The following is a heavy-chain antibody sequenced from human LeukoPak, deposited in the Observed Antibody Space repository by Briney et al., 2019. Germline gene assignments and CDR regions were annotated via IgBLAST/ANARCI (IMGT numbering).Heavy chain of an antibody. D-gene: IGHD6-13*01. CDR2: INHSGST. J-gene: IGHJ5*02. CDR3: ARDLFTSSWYRWFDP. V-gene: IGHV4-34*01. CDR1: GGSFSGYY. Sequence: SETLSLTCAVYGGSFSGYYWSWIRQPPGKGLEWIGEINHSGSTNYNPSLKSRVTISVDTSKNQFSLKLTSVTAADTAVYYCARDLFTSSWYRWFDPWGQGTLVTVSS.